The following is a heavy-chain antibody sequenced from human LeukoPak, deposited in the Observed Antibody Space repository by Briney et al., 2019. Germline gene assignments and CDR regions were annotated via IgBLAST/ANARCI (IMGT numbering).Heavy chain of an antibody. Sequence: GGSLRLSCAASGFTFSSYWMHWVRQAPGKGLVWVSRINSDGSSTSYADSEKGRFTISRDNAKNTLYLQMNSLRAEDTAVYYCAREGSAYCGGDCYSDYFDYWGQGTLVTVSS. CDR3: AREGSAYCGGDCYSDYFDY. J-gene: IGHJ4*02. D-gene: IGHD2-21*02. CDR2: INSDGSST. CDR1: GFTFSSYW. V-gene: IGHV3-74*01.